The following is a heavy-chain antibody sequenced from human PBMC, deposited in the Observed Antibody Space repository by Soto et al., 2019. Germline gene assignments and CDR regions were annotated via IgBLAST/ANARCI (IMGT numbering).Heavy chain of an antibody. CDR3: AHIEGSGADFDY. V-gene: IGHV2-5*02. CDR1: GFSLSTSGVG. J-gene: IGHJ4*02. D-gene: IGHD3-10*01. CDR2: IYWDDDK. Sequence: QITLKESGPTLVKPTQTLTLTCTFSGFSLSTSGVGVGWIRQPPGKALEWLALIYWDDDKRYSPSLKSRLTITKDTPKNQVVLTMTNMDPVDTATYYCAHIEGSGADFDYWGQGTLVTVSS.